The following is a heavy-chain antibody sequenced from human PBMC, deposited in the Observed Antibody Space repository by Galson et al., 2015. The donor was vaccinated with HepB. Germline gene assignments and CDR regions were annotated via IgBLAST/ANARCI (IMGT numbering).Heavy chain of an antibody. D-gene: IGHD4-23*01. Sequence: SLRLSCEASGFIFRSYAMSWFRQAPGKGLEWVSAISGSGGTTWYADSVKGRFTISRDNSKNTLSLQMNSLRVEDTAVYYCAKEETKVGTPGVDHWGQGILVTVSS. CDR1: GFIFRSYA. J-gene: IGHJ4*02. V-gene: IGHV3-23*01. CDR2: ISGSGGTT. CDR3: AKEETKVGTPGVDH.